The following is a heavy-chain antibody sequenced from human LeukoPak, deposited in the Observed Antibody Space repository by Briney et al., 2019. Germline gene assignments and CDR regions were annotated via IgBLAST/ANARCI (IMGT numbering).Heavy chain of an antibody. Sequence: ASVKVSCKTSGYTFTNYAMQWVRQAPGQRLEWMGWINAVNGNTKYSQKFQGRVTITRDTSASIAYMKLSSLRSEDTAVYYCARDRGVTMVRGVIDSFDYWGQGTLVTASS. CDR1: GYTFTNYA. D-gene: IGHD3-10*01. V-gene: IGHV1-3*01. CDR3: ARDRGVTMVRGVIDSFDY. J-gene: IGHJ4*02. CDR2: INAVNGNT.